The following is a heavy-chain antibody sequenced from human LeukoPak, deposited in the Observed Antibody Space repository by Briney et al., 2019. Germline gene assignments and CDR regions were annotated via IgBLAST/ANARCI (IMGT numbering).Heavy chain of an antibody. V-gene: IGHV4-34*01. J-gene: IGHJ6*02. CDR3: ARGVTMVRGVIPHYYYGMDV. D-gene: IGHD3-10*01. CDR2: INHSGST. CDR1: GGSISSHY. Sequence: SETLSLTCTVSGGSISSHYWSWIRQPPGKGLEWIGEINHSGSTNYNPSLKSRVTISVDTSKNQFSLKLSSVTAADTAVYYCARGVTMVRGVIPHYYYGMDVWGQGTTVTVSS.